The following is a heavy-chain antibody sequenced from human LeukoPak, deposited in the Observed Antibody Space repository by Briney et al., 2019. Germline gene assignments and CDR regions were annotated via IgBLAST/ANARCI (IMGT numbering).Heavy chain of an antibody. CDR2: IDHSGST. CDR3: ARHVSDYGDSGPGMDV. V-gene: IGHV4-38-2*02. Sequence: SETLSLTCTVSGYSISSGYYWGWIRPPPGKGPECIGSIDHSGSTSYNPSLKSRVTISVDTSKNQFSLKVSSVTAADTAVYYCARHVSDYGDSGPGMDVWGQGTTVTVSS. CDR1: GYSISSGYY. J-gene: IGHJ6*02. D-gene: IGHD4-17*01.